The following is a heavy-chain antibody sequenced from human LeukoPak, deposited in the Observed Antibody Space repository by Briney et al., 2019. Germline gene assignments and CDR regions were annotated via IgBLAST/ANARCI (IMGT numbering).Heavy chain of an antibody. V-gene: IGHV1-69*13. CDR1: GGTFSSYA. CDR2: IIPIFGTA. J-gene: IGHJ3*02. CDR3: ARNGPRHYDILTGYYIVHAFDI. D-gene: IGHD3-9*01. Sequence: SVKVSCKASGGTFSSYAISWVRQAPGQGLEWMGGIIPIFGTANYAQKFQGRVTITADESTSTAYMELRSLRSDDTAVYYCARNGPRHYDILTGYYIVHAFDIWGQGTMVTVSS.